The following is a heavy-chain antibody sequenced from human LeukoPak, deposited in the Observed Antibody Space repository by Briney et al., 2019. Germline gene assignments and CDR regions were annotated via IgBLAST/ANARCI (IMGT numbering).Heavy chain of an antibody. D-gene: IGHD6-19*01. CDR1: GFTFSSYA. V-gene: IGHV3-23*01. Sequence: PGGSLRLSCAASGFTFSSYAMSWVRQAPGKGLEWVSAISGSGGSTYYADSVKGRFTISRDNSKNTLYLQMNSLRAEDTSVYYCANSRQWLATGNFDYWGQGTLVTVSS. CDR3: ANSRQWLATGNFDY. J-gene: IGHJ4*02. CDR2: ISGSGGST.